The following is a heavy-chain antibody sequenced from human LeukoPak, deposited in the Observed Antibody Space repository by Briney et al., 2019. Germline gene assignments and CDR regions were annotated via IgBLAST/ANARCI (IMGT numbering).Heavy chain of an antibody. V-gene: IGHV4-59*01. CDR2: VYYRGTT. Sequence: SETLSLTCTVSGGSISSYYWSWIRQPPGKGLEWIGYVYYRGTTNYSPSLKSRVPMSVDTSKNQLSLKLSSVTAADTAVYYCASESSGSYYNYFDYWGQGTLVTVSS. J-gene: IGHJ4*02. CDR3: ASESSGSYYNYFDY. CDR1: GGSISSYY. D-gene: IGHD3-22*01.